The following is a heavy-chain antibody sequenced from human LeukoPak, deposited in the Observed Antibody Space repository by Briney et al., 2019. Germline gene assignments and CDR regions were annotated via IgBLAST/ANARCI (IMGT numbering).Heavy chain of an antibody. J-gene: IGHJ6*02. V-gene: IGHV1-69*01. D-gene: IGHD4-11*01. CDR3: ARGLHSSYYGYGMDF. CDR2: ITAIYETT. CDR1: GGPFSGHG. Sequence: ASAKVSCKVSGGPFSGHGISWVRQAPGEGLEWMGGITAIYETTNYAERFQGRVTMTADESTSTFYMELSSLRSEDTAVYYCARGLHSSYYGYGMDFWGQGTTVTVSS.